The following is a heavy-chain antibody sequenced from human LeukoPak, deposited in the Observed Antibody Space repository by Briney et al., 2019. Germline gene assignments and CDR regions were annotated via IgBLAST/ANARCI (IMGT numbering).Heavy chain of an antibody. V-gene: IGHV5-51*01. CDR1: AHSFNNYW. CDR2: IYPDDSDT. D-gene: IGHD3-3*01. Sequence: GESLKISCKESAHSFNNYWVGWVRQMPGKGLEWMGIIYPDDSDTRYSPSFQGQVTISADKSMSTAYLQWTSLKASDTAIYYCASGSRFFDYWGQGTLVTVSS. J-gene: IGHJ4*02. CDR3: ASGSRFFDY.